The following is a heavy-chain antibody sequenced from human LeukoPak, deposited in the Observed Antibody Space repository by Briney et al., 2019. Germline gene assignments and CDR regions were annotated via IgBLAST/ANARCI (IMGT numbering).Heavy chain of an antibody. D-gene: IGHD6-6*01. J-gene: IGHJ3*01. CDR1: GFTFGKYW. Sequence: VGALRLSCVASGFTFGKYWMSWVRQAPGKGLEWVASINSDGSEGYYADVVKGRFTISRDNAKNSLYLQINSLRAEDTAVYYCARSSYSSSSSVWGQGTMVTVSS. CDR3: ARSSYSSSSSV. CDR2: INSDGSEG. V-gene: IGHV3-7*03.